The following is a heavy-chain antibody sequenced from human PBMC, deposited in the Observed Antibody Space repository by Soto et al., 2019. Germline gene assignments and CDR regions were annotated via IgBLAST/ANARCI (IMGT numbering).Heavy chain of an antibody. CDR3: AADPRNYESSGKIVDWFDP. CDR2: IAVGGGNT. V-gene: IGHV1-58*01. J-gene: IGHJ5*02. D-gene: IGHD3-22*01. CDR1: GFTFSNAA. Sequence: SVKVSCKASGFTFSNAAVQWVRQARGQRLEWIGWIAVGGGNTNYAQKFQERVTITRDMSTSTVYMELGSLRSEDTGVYYCAADPRNYESSGKIVDWFDPWGQ.